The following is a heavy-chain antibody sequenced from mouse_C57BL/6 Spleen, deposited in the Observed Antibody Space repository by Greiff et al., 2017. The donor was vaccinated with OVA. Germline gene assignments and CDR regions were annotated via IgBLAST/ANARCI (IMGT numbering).Heavy chain of an antibody. D-gene: IGHD3-3*01. Sequence: QVQLQQPGAELVKPGASVKLSCKASGYTFTSYWMQWVKQRPGQGLEWIGEIDTSDGYTKYNQKFKGKATLTVDTSASTAYMQLSSLASEDSAVDYCARSGRLREMGCWGQGTTLTVA. J-gene: IGHJ2*01. CDR2: IDTSDGYT. CDR3: ARSGRLREMGC. V-gene: IGHV1-50*01. CDR1: GYTFTSYW.